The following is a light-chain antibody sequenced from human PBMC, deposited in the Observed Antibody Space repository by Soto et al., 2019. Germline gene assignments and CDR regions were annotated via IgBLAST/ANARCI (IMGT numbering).Light chain of an antibody. CDR2: DAS. CDR3: QQYENLPT. J-gene: IGKJ5*01. Sequence: DIRMPLSPSSLSASVGDRVTITCQASQNINNYLNWYQQKPGRAPKLLIYDASNLEAGVPSRFRGSGSGTDFTFTISRLQPEDIATYYCQQYENLPTFGQGTRLEIK. V-gene: IGKV1-33*01. CDR1: QNINNY.